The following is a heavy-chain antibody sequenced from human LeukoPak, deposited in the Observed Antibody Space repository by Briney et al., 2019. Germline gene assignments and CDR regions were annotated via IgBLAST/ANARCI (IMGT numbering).Heavy chain of an antibody. J-gene: IGHJ3*02. V-gene: IGHV3-21*01. CDR3: AREGGHDYGDYVTAFDI. CDR1: GFTFSSYS. Sequence: PGGSLRLSCAASGFTFSSYSMNWVRQAPRKGLQWVSSISSSSRYMYYADSLKGRFTISRDNAKNSLYLQMNSLRAEDTAVYYCAREGGHDYGDYVTAFDIWGQGTMVTVSS. CDR2: ISSSSRYM. D-gene: IGHD4-17*01.